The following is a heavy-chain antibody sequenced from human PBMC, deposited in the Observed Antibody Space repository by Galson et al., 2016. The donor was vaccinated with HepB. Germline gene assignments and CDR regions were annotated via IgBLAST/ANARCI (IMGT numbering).Heavy chain of an antibody. Sequence: SETLSLTCAVSGVSITSPTWCTWVRQHPGKGLEWIGEVFHSGSTYNTPSLKSPVTMSVDQSNNHFSLKLTSVPAADPAVYYCAISTAAEPASINWFDPWGQGTLVTVSS. J-gene: IGHJ5*02. D-gene: IGHD2-2*01. CDR2: VFHSGST. CDR3: AISTAAEPASINWFDP. V-gene: IGHV4-4*02. CDR1: GVSITSPTW.